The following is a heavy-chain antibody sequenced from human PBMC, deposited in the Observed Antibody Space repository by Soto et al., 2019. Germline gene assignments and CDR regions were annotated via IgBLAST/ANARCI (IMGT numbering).Heavy chain of an antibody. D-gene: IGHD3-3*01. J-gene: IGHJ5*02. V-gene: IGHV1-24*01. CDR3: ATLSNDFWSGPNNWFDP. Sequence: ASVKVSCKVSGYTLTELSMHWVRQAPGKGLEWMGGFDPEDGETIYAQKFQGRVTMTEDTSTDTAYMELSSLRSEDTGVYYCATLSNDFWSGPNNWFDPWGQGTLVTVSS. CDR2: FDPEDGET. CDR1: GYTLTELS.